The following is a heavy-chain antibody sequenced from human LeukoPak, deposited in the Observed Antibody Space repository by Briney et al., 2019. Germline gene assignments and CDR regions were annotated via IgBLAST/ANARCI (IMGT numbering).Heavy chain of an antibody. V-gene: IGHV4-59*08. CDR1: GGSISSYY. Sequence: SETLSLTCTVSGGSISSYYWSWIRQPPGKGLEWIGYIYYSGSTNYDPSLKSRVTISVDTSKNQFSLKLSSVTAADTAVYYCARHGRDGYLDYWGQGTLVTVSS. CDR3: ARHGRDGYLDY. D-gene: IGHD5-24*01. J-gene: IGHJ4*02. CDR2: IYYSGST.